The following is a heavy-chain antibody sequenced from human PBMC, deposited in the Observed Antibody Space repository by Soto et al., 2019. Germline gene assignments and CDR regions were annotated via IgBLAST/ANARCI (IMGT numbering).Heavy chain of an antibody. D-gene: IGHD3-3*01. CDR3: ARGSFGAYYLDS. Sequence: EVQLVESGGGLVQPGGSLRLSCVASGFTFSNYWIHWVRQAPGEGLVWVSRIKGDVITKNYADSVKGRFTISRNNTKNTVFLQMNSLTAEDTAVYYCARGSFGAYYLDSWGQGTLVIVS. V-gene: IGHV3-74*01. CDR2: IKGDVITK. CDR1: GFTFSNYW. J-gene: IGHJ4*02.